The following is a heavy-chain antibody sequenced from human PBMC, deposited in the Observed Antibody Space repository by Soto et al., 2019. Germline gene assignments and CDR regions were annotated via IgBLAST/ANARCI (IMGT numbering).Heavy chain of an antibody. J-gene: IGHJ5*02. CDR3: ARMASAGTLNWFDP. CDR2: MNPGSGKT. CDR1: GYTLTSYY. V-gene: IGHV1-8*02. Sequence: ASVKVSCKASGYTLTSYYMHWVRQATGQGLEWMGWMNPGSGKTGYANKFQGRVTMTRDASTGTAHLELSSLTSEDTAVYYCARMASAGTLNWFDPWGQGTLVTVSS. D-gene: IGHD6-13*01.